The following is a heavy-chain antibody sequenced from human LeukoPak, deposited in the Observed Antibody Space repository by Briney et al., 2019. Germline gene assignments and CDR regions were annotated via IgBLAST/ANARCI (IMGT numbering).Heavy chain of an antibody. V-gene: IGHV3-30-3*01. Sequence: GGSLRLSCAASGFTFSSYAMHWVRQAPGKGLEWVTLISSDGDNRYYADSVKGRFTISRDNSKNTLSLQMNSLRPEDTALYYCARDRLPYYDILTAYYVDYWGRGTLVTVSS. CDR2: ISSDGDNR. D-gene: IGHD3-9*01. CDR3: ARDRLPYYDILTAYYVDY. CDR1: GFTFSSYA. J-gene: IGHJ4*02.